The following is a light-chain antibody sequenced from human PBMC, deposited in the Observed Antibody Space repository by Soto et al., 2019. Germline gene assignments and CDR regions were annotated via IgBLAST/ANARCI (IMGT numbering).Light chain of an antibody. V-gene: IGLV2-14*01. CDR2: DVS. Sequence: QSVLTQPASVSGSPGQSITISCTGTSSDVGGYNYVSWYQQHPGKAPKLMIYDVSSRPSGVSDRFSGSKSGNTASLTISGLQAEDEADYYCSSYTSSSNYVFGTGTKLTVL. J-gene: IGLJ1*01. CDR1: SSDVGGYNY. CDR3: SSYTSSSNYV.